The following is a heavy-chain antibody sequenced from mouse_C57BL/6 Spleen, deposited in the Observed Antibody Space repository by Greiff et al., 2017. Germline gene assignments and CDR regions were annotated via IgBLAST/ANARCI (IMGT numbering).Heavy chain of an antibody. CDR1: GFNIKDYY. V-gene: IGHV14-2*01. D-gene: IGHD3-2*02. Sequence: EVQLQQSGAELVKPGASVKLSCTASGFNIKDYYMHWVKQRPEQGLEWIGRIDPEDGDTKYAPKFQGKATITANTSSNTAYLQLSSLTSEAQAVYYCASEACALYYFAKDYWGHRTSVTVS. CDR3: ASEACALYYFAKDY. CDR2: IDPEDGDT. J-gene: IGHJ4*01.